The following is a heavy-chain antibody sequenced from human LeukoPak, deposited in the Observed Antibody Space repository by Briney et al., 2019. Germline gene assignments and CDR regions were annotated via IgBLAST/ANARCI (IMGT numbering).Heavy chain of an antibody. V-gene: IGHV3-48*03. CDR1: GFTFSSYD. CDR2: ISGSDSNI. CDR3: ARVRFCGSTSCHNYFDY. J-gene: IGHJ4*02. Sequence: GGSLRLSCAASGFTFSSYDMKWVRQAPGKGLEWVSHISGSDSNIGYADSVKGRFTISRDNSKNTVYLQMTRLRDDDTAVYYCARVRFCGSTSCHNYFDYWGQGTLVTVSS. D-gene: IGHD2-2*02.